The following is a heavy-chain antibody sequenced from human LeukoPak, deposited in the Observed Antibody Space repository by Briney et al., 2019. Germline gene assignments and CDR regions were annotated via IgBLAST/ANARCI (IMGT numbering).Heavy chain of an antibody. Sequence: ASVKVSCNASGYTFAAYYRHWVRQAPGQGLEWMGWISPNSGGTNYAQKFQGRVTMTRDTSISTAYMELSRLRSDDTAVYYCARGEDAFDIWGQGTMVTVSS. CDR3: ARGEDAFDI. CDR1: GYTFAAYY. V-gene: IGHV1-2*02. CDR2: ISPNSGGT. J-gene: IGHJ3*02.